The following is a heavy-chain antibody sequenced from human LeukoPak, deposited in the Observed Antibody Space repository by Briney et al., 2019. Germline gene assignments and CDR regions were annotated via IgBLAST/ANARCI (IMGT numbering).Heavy chain of an antibody. CDR2: INHSGST. Sequence: SETLSLTCAVSGGSFSGYYWSWIRQPPGKGLEWIGEINHSGSTNYNPSLKSRVTISVDTSKNQFSLKLSSVTAADTAVYYCARGIAAAGIAAYDYWGQGTLVTVSS. V-gene: IGHV4-34*01. J-gene: IGHJ4*02. CDR3: ARGIAAAGIAAYDY. D-gene: IGHD6-13*01. CDR1: GGSFSGYY.